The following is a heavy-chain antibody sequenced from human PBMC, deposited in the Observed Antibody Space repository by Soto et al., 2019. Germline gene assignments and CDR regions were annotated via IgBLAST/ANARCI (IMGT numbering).Heavy chain of an antibody. Sequence: SETLSLTCTVSGGSISSSNFYWGWIRQPPGKGLEWIGTSYYSGSTYYNPSLKSRVTIFVDTTKNEFSVKLTSVTAADTAAYYCARHPRYFSYYHYMDVWGKGTTVTVS. CDR2: SYYSGST. CDR1: GGSISSSNFY. D-gene: IGHD3-9*01. CDR3: ARHPRYFSYYHYMDV. V-gene: IGHV4-39*01. J-gene: IGHJ6*03.